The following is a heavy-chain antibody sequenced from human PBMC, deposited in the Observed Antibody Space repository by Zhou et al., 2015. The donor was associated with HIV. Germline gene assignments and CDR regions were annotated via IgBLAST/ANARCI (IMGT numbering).Heavy chain of an antibody. Sequence: QVQLVQSGSELTNPGASVKVSCKASGYTLTSHALNWLRQAPGQGLEWMGWIDPNTGNPTYAQGFTGRFVFSLDTSVNTAYLQISSLKAEDTAVYYCTRDYYDSGTTFDLWGQGTLVTVSS. V-gene: IGHV7-4-1*02. CDR3: TRDYYDSGTTFDL. CDR2: IDPNTGNP. CDR1: GYTLTSHA. D-gene: IGHD3-3*01. J-gene: IGHJ4*02.